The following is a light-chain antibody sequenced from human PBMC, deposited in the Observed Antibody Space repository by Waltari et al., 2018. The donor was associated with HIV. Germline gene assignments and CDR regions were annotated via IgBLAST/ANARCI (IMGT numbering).Light chain of an antibody. CDR2: GAS. V-gene: IGKV3-15*01. J-gene: IGKJ1*01. CDR1: QSVRTN. Sequence: EVLLTQSTATLSVSPGDRTTLSCRASQSVRTNLAWYQQRPGQPPRLLIYGASTRATGIAARFSGSGSGTEFTLTINSLQSEDYAVYYCQQYDYWPPWTFGQGTKVEMK. CDR3: QQYDYWPPWT.